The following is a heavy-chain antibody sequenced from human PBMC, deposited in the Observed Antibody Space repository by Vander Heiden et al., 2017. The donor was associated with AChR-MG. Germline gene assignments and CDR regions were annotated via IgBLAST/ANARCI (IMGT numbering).Heavy chain of an antibody. V-gene: IGHV3-9*01. CDR3: AKDLGESHQRLWFGEH. D-gene: IGHD3-10*01. J-gene: IGHJ4*02. CDR1: GFTFADYA. Sequence: EVQLVESGGGLVQPGRSLRLSSPASGFTFADYAMHWVRQAPGKGLEWVSGISWNSGSIGDADSVKGRFTISRDNAKNSLYLQMNSLRAEDTALYYCAKDLGESHQRLWFGEHWGQGTLVTVSS. CDR2: ISWNSGSI.